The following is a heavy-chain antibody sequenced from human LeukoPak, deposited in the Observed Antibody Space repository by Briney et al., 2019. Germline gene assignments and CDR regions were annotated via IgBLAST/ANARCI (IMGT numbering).Heavy chain of an antibody. J-gene: IGHJ3*01. CDR1: GYTFTSYT. CDR2: ININTGNP. D-gene: IGHD6-13*01. V-gene: IGHV7-4-1*02. Sequence: ASVKVSCKASGYTFTSYTMSWVRQAPGQGLEWMGWININTGNPTYAQGFTGRFVFSLDTSISTAYLQISSLRAEDTAVYYCARDQPYAAAGDDAFDVWGQGTMVTVSS. CDR3: ARDQPYAAAGDDAFDV.